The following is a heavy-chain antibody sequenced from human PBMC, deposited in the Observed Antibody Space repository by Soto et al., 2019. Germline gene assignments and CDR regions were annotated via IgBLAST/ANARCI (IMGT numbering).Heavy chain of an antibody. V-gene: IGHV1-18*04. D-gene: IGHD2-8*01. CDR3: ARTLCTPYSCNSTLGLDV. CDR1: GSTFTSCQ. J-gene: IGHJ6*02. CDR2: ISAYNNYT. Sequence: ASVXVSCKSSGSTFTSCQFTLGREATGQGLDWMGGISAYNNYTKYAENFQDRFTMTTDPSTTTAYMDLRSLRSADTAVYYCARTLCTPYSCNSTLGLDVWGQGTTVTVSS.